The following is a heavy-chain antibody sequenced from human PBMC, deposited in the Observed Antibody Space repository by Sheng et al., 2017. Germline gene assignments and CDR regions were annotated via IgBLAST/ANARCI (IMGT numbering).Heavy chain of an antibody. V-gene: IGHV3-23*04. D-gene: IGHD2-15*01. Sequence: EVQLVESGGGLVQPGGSLRLSCAASGFTFSSYAMSWVRQAPGKGLEWVSAISGDGGKTYYADSVKGRFTISRDNSKNTLYVQMNSLRAEDTAIYYCAKAVGASTYYFDYVGPGNAGHRLL. J-gene: IGHJ4*02. CDR3: AKAVGASTYYFDY. CDR1: GFTFSSYA. CDR2: ISGDGGKT.